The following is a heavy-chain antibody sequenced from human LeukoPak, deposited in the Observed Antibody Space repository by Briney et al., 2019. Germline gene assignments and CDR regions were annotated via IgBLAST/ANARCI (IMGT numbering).Heavy chain of an antibody. CDR3: ARAVAGSPYYFDY. CDR2: IFYTGTT. Sequence: PSETLSLTCTVSGGSIDSSPYYWGWVRQPPGKGLAWIASIFYTGTTYYNPSLKSRVTVALDTSKTQFSLTLRSVTAADTAVYFCARAVAGSPYYFDYWGQGTLVTVSS. V-gene: IGHV4-39*02. CDR1: GGSIDSSPYY. D-gene: IGHD6-19*01. J-gene: IGHJ4*02.